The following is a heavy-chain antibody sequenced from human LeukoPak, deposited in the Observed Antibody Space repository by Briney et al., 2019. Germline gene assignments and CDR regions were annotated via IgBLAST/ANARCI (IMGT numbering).Heavy chain of an antibody. V-gene: IGHV4-34*01. Sequence: SETLSLTCAVYGAYLSDYYWSWIRQSPGKGLQWIGEVAHKGPTVYSPTLNRKYNPSLESRVTMSVDPSKNQFSLKLTSVTVADTATYYCVRQGTNSGYYLLDYWGPGHLVTVSS. CDR2: VAHKGPTVYSPTLNR. D-gene: IGHD3-3*01. CDR3: VRQGTNSGYYLLDY. J-gene: IGHJ4*02. CDR1: GAYLSDYY.